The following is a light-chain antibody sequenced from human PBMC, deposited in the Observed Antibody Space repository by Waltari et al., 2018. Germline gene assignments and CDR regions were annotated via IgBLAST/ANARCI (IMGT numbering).Light chain of an antibody. V-gene: IGKV4-1*01. CDR2: WAS. CDR1: QSVLYSSNNKNY. J-gene: IGKJ4*01. Sequence: DIVMTQSPDSLAVSLGERATINCKSSQSVLYSSNNKNYLAWYQQKPGQPPKLLIYWASTRESGVPDRFSGSGSGTDFTLNISSLQAEDVAVYYCQQYYSTPRTLTFGGGTKVEIK. CDR3: QQYYSTPRTLT.